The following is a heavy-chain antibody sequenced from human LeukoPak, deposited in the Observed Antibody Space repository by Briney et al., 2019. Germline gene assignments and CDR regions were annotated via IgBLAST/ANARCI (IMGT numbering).Heavy chain of an antibody. D-gene: IGHD2-15*01. CDR3: ARAHCSGGSCYSFDY. Sequence: GGSLRLSCAASGFTFSSYSMIWVRQAPGKGQEWVSSISRSSSYIYYADSVKGRFTISRDNAKNSLYLQMNSLRAEDTAVYYCARAHCSGGSCYSFDYWGQGTLVTVSS. J-gene: IGHJ4*02. CDR2: ISRSSSYI. CDR1: GFTFSSYS. V-gene: IGHV3-21*01.